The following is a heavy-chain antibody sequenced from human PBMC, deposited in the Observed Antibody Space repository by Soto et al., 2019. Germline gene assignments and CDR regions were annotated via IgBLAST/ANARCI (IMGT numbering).Heavy chain of an antibody. V-gene: IGHV5-10-1*01. D-gene: IGHD3-16*02. J-gene: IGHJ4*02. CDR3: ARWTYRRPNLDY. Sequence: XLAIKISCKGAWYSFTNYWTLRVRQMGGKRMEWMGRIDHSGSYTNSSQYFQGNVTISADKSISTAYLKWRSVKASDTAMYYCARWTYRRPNLDYWGQGTLVTVSS. CDR2: IDHSGSYT. CDR1: WYSFTNYW.